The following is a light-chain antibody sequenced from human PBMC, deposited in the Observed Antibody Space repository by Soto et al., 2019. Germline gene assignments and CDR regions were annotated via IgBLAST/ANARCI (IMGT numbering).Light chain of an antibody. CDR3: SAYTSRSTLV. J-gene: IGLJ2*01. CDR2: EVR. Sequence: QSVLTQPASVSGSPGQSITISCSGTRRDVGAYNLVSWYQQPPGKAPQLLIYEVRNRPSGISSRFSGSRSGNTASLTISSLLPEDEADYYCSAYTSRSTLVFGGGTKVTDL. CDR1: RRDVGAYNL. V-gene: IGLV2-14*01.